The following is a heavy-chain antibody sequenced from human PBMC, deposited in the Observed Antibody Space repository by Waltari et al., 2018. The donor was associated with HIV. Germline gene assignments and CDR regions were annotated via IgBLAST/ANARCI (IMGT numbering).Heavy chain of an antibody. CDR3: ARGEGGYTYGYNWLDL. J-gene: IGHJ5*02. D-gene: IGHD1-26*01. V-gene: IGHV3-33*01. CDR2: IWYDGSKK. Sequence: QVQVVESGGSLVQPGWSRRLSCAASGFSLSSYGMHWVRQAPGNGLGWVALIWYDGSKKYYGDSVKGRFTIFSDKSKNTVFLQMTRLRVEDTATYYCARGEGGYTYGYNWLDLWGQGTVVTVSS. CDR1: GFSLSSYG.